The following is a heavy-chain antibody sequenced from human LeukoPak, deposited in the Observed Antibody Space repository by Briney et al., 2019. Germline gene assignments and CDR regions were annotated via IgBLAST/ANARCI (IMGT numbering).Heavy chain of an antibody. CDR1: GYTLTELS. J-gene: IGHJ5*02. V-gene: IGHV1-24*01. D-gene: IGHD2-15*01. CDR3: ATAAGYCSGGSCPISWFDP. CDR2: FDPEDGET. Sequence: ASVKVSCKVSGYTLTELSMHWVRQAPGKGLEWMGGFDPEDGETIYAQTFQGRVTMTEDTSTDTAYMELSSLRSEDTAVYYCATAAGYCSGGSCPISWFDPWGQGTLVTVSS.